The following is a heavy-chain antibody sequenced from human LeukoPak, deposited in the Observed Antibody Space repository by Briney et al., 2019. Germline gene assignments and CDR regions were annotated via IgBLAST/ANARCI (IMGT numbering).Heavy chain of an antibody. CDR2: IYHSGST. D-gene: IGHD3-3*01. V-gene: IGHV4-38-2*02. CDR3: ARDRLLPDFWSGYYVDY. CDR1: GYSISSGYY. J-gene: IGHJ4*02. Sequence: SETLSLTCTVSGYSISSGYYWGWIRQPPGKGLEWIGSIYHSGSTYYNPSLKCRVTISVDTSKNQFSLKLSSVTAADTAVYYCARDRLLPDFWSGYYVDYWGQGTLVTVSS.